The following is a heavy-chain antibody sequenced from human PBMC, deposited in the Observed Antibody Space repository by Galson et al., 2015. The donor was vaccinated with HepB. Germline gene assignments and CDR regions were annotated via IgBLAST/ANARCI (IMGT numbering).Heavy chain of an antibody. V-gene: IGHV2-5*02. CDR3: AHLSVTPYYDYLWGNYRFNWFDP. D-gene: IGHD3-16*02. CDR2: ICWDDDK. J-gene: IGHJ5*02. Sequence: PALVKPTQTLTLTCSFSGFSLSTTGVGVGWIRQSPGKALKWLALICWDDDKRYSPSLKTRLAITKDTSENQVVLSMTNMDPVDTATYYCAHLSVTPYYDYLWGNYRFNWFDPWGQGILVTVSS. CDR1: GFSLSTTGVG.